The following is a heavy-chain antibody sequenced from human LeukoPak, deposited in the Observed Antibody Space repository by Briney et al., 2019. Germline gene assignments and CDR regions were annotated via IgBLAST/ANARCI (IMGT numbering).Heavy chain of an antibody. Sequence: GGSLRLSCAASEFTFSSYWMHWVRQAPGKGLVWVSCINGDGSDTSYADSVKGRFTISRDNAKNTLYLQMNSLRAEDTAVYYCARQSTAAPIDYWGQGTLVTVSS. CDR2: INGDGSDT. CDR3: ARQSTAAPIDY. J-gene: IGHJ4*02. V-gene: IGHV3-74*01. CDR1: EFTFSSYW. D-gene: IGHD6-6*01.